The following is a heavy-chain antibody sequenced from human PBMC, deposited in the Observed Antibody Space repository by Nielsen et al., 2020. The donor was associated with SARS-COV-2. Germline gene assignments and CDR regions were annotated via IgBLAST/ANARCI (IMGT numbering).Heavy chain of an antibody. V-gene: IGHV3-30-3*01. CDR1: GFTFSSYA. CDR3: AKDVNYDSSGYYDPYFDY. D-gene: IGHD3-22*01. Sequence: GGSLRLSCAASGFTFSSYAMHWVRQAPGKGLEWVAVISYDGSNKYYADSVKGRFTISRDNSKNTLYLQMNSLRAEDTAVYYCAKDVNYDSSGYYDPYFDYWGQGTLVTVSS. CDR2: ISYDGSNK. J-gene: IGHJ4*02.